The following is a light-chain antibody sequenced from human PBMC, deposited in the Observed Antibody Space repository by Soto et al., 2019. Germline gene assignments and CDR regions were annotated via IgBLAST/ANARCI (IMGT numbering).Light chain of an antibody. CDR3: QQFNSSPT. Sequence: AIQLTQSPSSLSASVGDRVTITCRASQGISSALAWYQQKPGKAPKLLIYDASSLESGVPSRFSGSGSGTDFTLPISSLQPEDFATYYCQQFNSSPTFGPGTKVDIK. CDR2: DAS. J-gene: IGKJ3*01. V-gene: IGKV1-13*02. CDR1: QGISSA.